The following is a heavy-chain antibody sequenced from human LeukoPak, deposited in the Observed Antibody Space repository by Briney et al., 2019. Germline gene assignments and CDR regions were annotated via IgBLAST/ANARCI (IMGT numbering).Heavy chain of an antibody. CDR3: ARGAGKGD. Sequence: KAXXXXXTSYDIXXVRRATGQGLEWMGWMNPNSGNTGYAQKFQGRVTMTRNTSISTAYMELSSLRSEDTAVYYCARGAGKGDWGQGTLVTVSP. CDR1: XXXXTSYD. D-gene: IGHD1-26*01. V-gene: IGHV1-8*01. CDR2: MNPNSGNT. J-gene: IGHJ4*02.